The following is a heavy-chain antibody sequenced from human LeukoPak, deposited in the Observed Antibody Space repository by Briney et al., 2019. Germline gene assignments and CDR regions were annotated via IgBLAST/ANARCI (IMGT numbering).Heavy chain of an antibody. CDR3: ARGGPEDAFDI. CDR2: IYSRGST. Sequence: GGSLRLSCAASGFTVSTNYMSWVRQAPGKGLEWVSVIYSRGSTYYADSVKGRFTISRDNSKNTLYLQMNSLRDEDTALYYCARGGPEDAFDIWDQGTMVIVSS. V-gene: IGHV3-66*01. D-gene: IGHD1-14*01. J-gene: IGHJ3*02. CDR1: GFTVSTNY.